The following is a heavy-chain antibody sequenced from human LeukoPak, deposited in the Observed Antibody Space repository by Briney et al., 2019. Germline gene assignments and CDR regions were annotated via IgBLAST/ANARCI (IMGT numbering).Heavy chain of an antibody. D-gene: IGHD4-23*01. V-gene: IGHV1-69*06. CDR3: ASTGGTTVVRDYYYYMDV. CDR1: GCTFSSYA. J-gene: IGHJ6*03. Sequence: ASVKVSCKASGCTFSSYAISWVRQAPGQGLEWMGGIIPIFGTANYAQKFQGRVTITADKSTSTAYMELSSLRSEDTAVYYCASTGGTTVVRDYYYYMDVWGKGTTVTVSS. CDR2: IIPIFGTA.